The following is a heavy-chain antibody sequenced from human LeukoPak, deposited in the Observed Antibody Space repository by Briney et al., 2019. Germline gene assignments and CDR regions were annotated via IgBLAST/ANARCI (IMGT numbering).Heavy chain of an antibody. CDR1: GYTFTDYY. V-gene: IGHV1-2*02. J-gene: IGHJ4*02. D-gene: IGHD1-26*01. CDR2: IHPNSGGT. Sequence: ASVKVSCKASGYTFTDYYMHWVRQAPGQGLEWMAWIHPNSGGTNYAQKFQGRVTVTRDTSISTAYMEVSGLRSDDTAVYYRVRGTEVYCGSTVCNKATNYWGQGTLVTVSS. CDR3: VRGTEVYCGSTVCNKATNY.